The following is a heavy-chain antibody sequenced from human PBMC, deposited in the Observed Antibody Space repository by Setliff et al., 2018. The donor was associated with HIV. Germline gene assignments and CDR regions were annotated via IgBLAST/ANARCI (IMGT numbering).Heavy chain of an antibody. CDR2: IYHTGSS. J-gene: IGHJ4*02. V-gene: IGHV4-38-2*02. CDR3: ARDVLDLVISAYGF. CDR1: GFSISSRYY. D-gene: IGHD6-6*01. Sequence: SETLSLTCDVSGFSISSRYYWGWIRQSPGKGLGWIGNIYHTGSSYYNPSLNDRATISLDTSKNQFSLKLNSVTAADTAVYYCARDVLDLVISAYGFWGQGIPVTVSS.